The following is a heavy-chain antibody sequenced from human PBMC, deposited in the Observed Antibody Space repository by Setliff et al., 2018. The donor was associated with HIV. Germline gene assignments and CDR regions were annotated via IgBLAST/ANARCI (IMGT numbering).Heavy chain of an antibody. CDR2: ISEDSSTI. CDR3: AKKGYGSGRSDVLDI. V-gene: IGHV3-30*01. D-gene: IGHD6-19*01. Sequence: PGGSLRLSCAASGITFSNDVLHWVRQAPGKGLEWVAVISEDSSTIFYVDSVKGRFTISRDNSENTLYLQMNSLRPGETAVYYCAKKGYGSGRSDVLDIWGQGTLVTVSS. CDR1: GITFSNDV. J-gene: IGHJ3*02.